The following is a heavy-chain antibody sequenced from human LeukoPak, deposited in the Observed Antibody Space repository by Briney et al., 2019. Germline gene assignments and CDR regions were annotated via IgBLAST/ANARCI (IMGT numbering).Heavy chain of an antibody. Sequence: GGSLRLSCAASGFTVSNDYMAWVRQDPGKGLEWVSLIYADGTTFYTDSVKGRFTISRDNAKNTVYLQMNSVRADDTAVYYCSRGSSGWEGIDTWGQGTLVTVSS. D-gene: IGHD6-19*01. J-gene: IGHJ5*02. CDR1: GFTVSNDY. CDR2: IYADGTT. V-gene: IGHV3-66*01. CDR3: SRGSSGWEGIDT.